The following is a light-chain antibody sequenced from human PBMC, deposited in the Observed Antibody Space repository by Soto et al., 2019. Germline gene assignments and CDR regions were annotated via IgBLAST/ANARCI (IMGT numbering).Light chain of an antibody. J-gene: IGLJ2*01. Sequence: QSALTQPASVSGSPGQSITISCTGTSSDVGSYNLVSWYQQHPGKAPKLMIYEGSKRPSGVPNRFYRSKSGNTASLTISGLQAEDEADYYCCSYAGSSTDVVFGGGTKLTVL. CDR3: CSYAGSSTDVV. CDR2: EGS. V-gene: IGLV2-23*01. CDR1: SSDVGSYNL.